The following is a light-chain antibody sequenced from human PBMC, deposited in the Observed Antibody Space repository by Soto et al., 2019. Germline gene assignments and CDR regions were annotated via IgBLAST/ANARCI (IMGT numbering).Light chain of an antibody. J-gene: IGKJ5*01. CDR3: QKYGSSPIT. CDR2: GAS. CDR1: QRVSSSY. V-gene: IGKV3-20*01. Sequence: EIVLTQSPGTLSLSPGERATLSCRASQRVSSSYLAWYQQKPGQAPRLLIYGASSRATGIPDRFSGSGSGTDFTLTISKLEPEDFAEYYCQKYGSSPITFGQGTRLEIK.